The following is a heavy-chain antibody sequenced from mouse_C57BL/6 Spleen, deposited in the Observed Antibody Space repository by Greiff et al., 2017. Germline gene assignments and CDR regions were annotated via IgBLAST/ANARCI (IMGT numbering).Heavy chain of an antibody. J-gene: IGHJ1*03. D-gene: IGHD1-1*01. CDR3: TVPFTGWYFDV. V-gene: IGHV1-15*01. CDR2: IDPETGGT. CDR1: GYTFTDYE. Sequence: VQLQQSGAELVRPGASVTLSCKASGYTFTDYEMHWVKQTPVHGLEWIGAIDPETGGTAYNQKFKGKAIRTADKSSSTAYMELRSLTSEDSAVYYCTVPFTGWYFDVWGTGTTVTVSS.